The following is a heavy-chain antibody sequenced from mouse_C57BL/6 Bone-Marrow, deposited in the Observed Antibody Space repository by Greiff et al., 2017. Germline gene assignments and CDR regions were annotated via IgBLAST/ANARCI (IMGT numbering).Heavy chain of an antibody. J-gene: IGHJ3*01. Sequence: VQLQQSGAELVRPGASVTLSCKASGYTFTDYEMHWVKQTPVHGLEWIGAIDPETGGTAYNQKFKGKAILTADKSSSTAYMELRSLTSEDSAVYYCTRRSDYYGRAAWCAYWGQGTLVTVSA. CDR2: IDPETGGT. CDR3: TRRSDYYGRAAWCAY. V-gene: IGHV1-15*01. CDR1: GYTFTDYE. D-gene: IGHD1-1*01.